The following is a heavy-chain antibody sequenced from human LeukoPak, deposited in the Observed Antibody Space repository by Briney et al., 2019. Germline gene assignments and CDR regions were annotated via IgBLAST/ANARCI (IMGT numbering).Heavy chain of an antibody. V-gene: IGHV3-23*01. D-gene: IGHD2-8*01. Sequence: QPGGSLRLSCVASGFTFSSSAMSWVRQAPGKGLEWVSAISSSGVDTYYADSVKGRFTISRDTSKNTLYLQMNSLRAEDTAVYYCAKVPYGYCTNGVCYLDYWGQGTLVTVSS. J-gene: IGHJ4*02. CDR3: AKVPYGYCTNGVCYLDY. CDR1: GFTFSSSA. CDR2: ISSSGVDT.